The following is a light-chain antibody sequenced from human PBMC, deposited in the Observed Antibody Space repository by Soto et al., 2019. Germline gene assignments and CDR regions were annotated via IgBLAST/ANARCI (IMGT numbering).Light chain of an antibody. V-gene: IGLV2-14*01. CDR3: SSYTTAGTYV. CDR2: HVS. CDR1: SSDIGTYNY. Sequence: QSVLTQPASVSGSPGQSITISCIGTSSDIGTYNYVAWYQQHPAKTPKLIIYHVSYRPSGVSNRFSGSNSGNTASLTISGLQAEDEADYYCSSYTTAGTYVFXTGTKVTVL. J-gene: IGLJ1*01.